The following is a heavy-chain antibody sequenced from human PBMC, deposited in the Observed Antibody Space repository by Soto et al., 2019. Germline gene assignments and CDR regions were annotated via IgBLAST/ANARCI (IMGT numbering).Heavy chain of an antibody. CDR1: GYTFTGYY. J-gene: IGHJ4*02. D-gene: IGHD1-7*01. CDR2: INPNSGGT. CDR3: ATKTGLELPVFDH. V-gene: IGHV1-2*02. Sequence: ASVKVSCKASGYTFTGYYMHWVRQAPGQGLEWMGWINPNSGGTNYAQKFQGRVTMTRDTSISTAYMELSRLRSDDTAVYYCATKTGLELPVFDHWGQGTLVTVSS.